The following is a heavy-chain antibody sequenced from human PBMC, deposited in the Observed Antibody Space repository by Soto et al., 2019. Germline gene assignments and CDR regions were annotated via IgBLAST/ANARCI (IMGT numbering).Heavy chain of an antibody. CDR2: INPNSGGT. J-gene: IGHJ5*02. Sequence: XSVKVSCKATGYTFTAYYMHWVRPAPGQGLEWMGWINPNSGGTNYAQKFQGWVTMTRDTSISTAYMELSRLRSDDTAVYYCARSHYGSDWFDPWGQGTLVTVS. D-gene: IGHD3-10*01. CDR1: GYTFTAYY. V-gene: IGHV1-2*04. CDR3: ARSHYGSDWFDP.